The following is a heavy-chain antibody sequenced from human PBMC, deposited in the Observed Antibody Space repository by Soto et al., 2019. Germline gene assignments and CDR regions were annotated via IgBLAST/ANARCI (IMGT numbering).Heavy chain of an antibody. CDR1: GYTFTSYG. Sequence: GPEVEKPGASVKVSCKTSGYTFTSYGISWVRQAPGQGLEWMGWISTDKGKTNYAQKFQGRVTMTTDTSTSTAYMELRSLRSDDTAVYYCATRSPAFDYWGQGTLVTVS. CDR2: ISTDKGKT. CDR3: ATRSPAFDY. J-gene: IGHJ4*02. V-gene: IGHV1-18*01.